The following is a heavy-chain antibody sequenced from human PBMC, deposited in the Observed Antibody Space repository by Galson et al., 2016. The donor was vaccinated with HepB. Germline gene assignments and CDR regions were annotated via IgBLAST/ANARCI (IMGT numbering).Heavy chain of an antibody. CDR1: GFSFSTAGAG. D-gene: IGHD3-10*01. CDR3: AHFDFGSGSFDL. J-gene: IGHJ2*01. V-gene: IGHV2-5*01. CDR2: VYWNDHK. Sequence: PALVKPTQTLTLTCTFSGFSFSTAGAGVGWIRQPPGGGLEWLALVYWNDHKRYSPALESRLTITKDTSKNEVVLTMTNVDPVDTGTYYGAHFDFGSGSFDLWGRGTLVTVSS.